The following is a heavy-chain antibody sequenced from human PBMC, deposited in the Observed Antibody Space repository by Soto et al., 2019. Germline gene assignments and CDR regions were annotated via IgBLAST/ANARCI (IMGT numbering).Heavy chain of an antibody. Sequence: ASVKVSCKASGCTFTSYGISWVRQAPGQGLEWMGWISAYNGNTNYAQKLQGRVTMTTDTSTSTAYMELRSLRSDDTAVYYCARDTMVTFSLDYWGQGTLVTVSS. CDR1: GCTFTSYG. J-gene: IGHJ4*02. D-gene: IGHD3-10*01. CDR3: ARDTMVTFSLDY. V-gene: IGHV1-18*01. CDR2: ISAYNGNT.